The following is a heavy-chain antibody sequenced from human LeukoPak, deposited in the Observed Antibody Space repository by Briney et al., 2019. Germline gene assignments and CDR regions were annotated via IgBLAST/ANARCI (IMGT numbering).Heavy chain of an antibody. CDR2: IYPGDSDT. CDR1: GYSFTSYW. J-gene: IGHJ4*02. Sequence: PGESLKISCKGSGYSFTSYWIGWVRQMPGKGLEWMGIIYPGDSDTRYSPSFQGQVTISADKSISTAYLQWSNLKASDTAMYYCARAYSSSSGYSDYWGQGTLVTVSS. V-gene: IGHV5-51*01. D-gene: IGHD6-6*01. CDR3: ARAYSSSSGYSDY.